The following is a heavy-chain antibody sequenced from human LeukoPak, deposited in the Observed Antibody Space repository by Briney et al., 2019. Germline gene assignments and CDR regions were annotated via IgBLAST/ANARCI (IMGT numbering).Heavy chain of an antibody. CDR3: ARDFGEMTNY. V-gene: IGHV1-46*01. J-gene: IGHJ4*02. D-gene: IGHD5-24*01. CDR1: GYIFSRYY. CDR2: IDPSGGST. Sequence: ASVKVSCKASGYIFSRYYMHWVREAPGQGVEWMGIIDPSGGSTSYAQNFQGGVTMTRDATTNTVYLELSSLRSEDAAVYYCARDFGEMTNYWGQGTLVTVSS.